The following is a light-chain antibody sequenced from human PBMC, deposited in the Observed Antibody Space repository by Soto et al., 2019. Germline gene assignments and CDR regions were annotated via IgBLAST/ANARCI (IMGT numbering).Light chain of an antibody. Sequence: EIVLTQSPATLFLSPGERATLSCRASQTVYNYLAWYQQRPGQAPRLLIYDASNRATGIPARFSGSGSGTDFTLTITRLEPEDLAVNFSQQRYDWPLTFGGGSRIEIK. CDR2: DAS. CDR1: QTVYNY. V-gene: IGKV3-11*01. CDR3: QQRYDWPLT. J-gene: IGKJ4*01.